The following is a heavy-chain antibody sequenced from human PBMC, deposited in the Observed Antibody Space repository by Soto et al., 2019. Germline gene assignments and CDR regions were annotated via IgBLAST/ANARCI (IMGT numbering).Heavy chain of an antibody. D-gene: IGHD2-21*01. Sequence: PGESLKISCKGSGYSFTSYWIAWVRQMPGKGLEWMGIIYPGDSDTRYSPSFQGQVTFSADKSITTAYLQWGSLKASDTAMYYGARHLLKLGSISPDDAFDIWGQGTMVTVSS. CDR1: GYSFTSYW. CDR3: ARHLLKLGSISPDDAFDI. CDR2: IYPGDSDT. V-gene: IGHV5-51*01. J-gene: IGHJ3*02.